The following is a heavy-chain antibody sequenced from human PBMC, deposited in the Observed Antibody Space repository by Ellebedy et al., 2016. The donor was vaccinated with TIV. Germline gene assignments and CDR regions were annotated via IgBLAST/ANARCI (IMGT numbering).Heavy chain of an antibody. J-gene: IGHJ4*02. D-gene: IGHD6-19*01. CDR1: GFSFRNYG. Sequence: GGSLRLSCAASGFSFRNYGMHWVRQAPGKGLEWVAVISSDGIDENYAASVRGRFTISRDNSKNTLFLQMNSLRPEDTAVYYCAKDLGRWLDYFDYWGQGTLVTVSS. CDR3: AKDLGRWLDYFDY. V-gene: IGHV3-30*18. CDR2: ISSDGIDE.